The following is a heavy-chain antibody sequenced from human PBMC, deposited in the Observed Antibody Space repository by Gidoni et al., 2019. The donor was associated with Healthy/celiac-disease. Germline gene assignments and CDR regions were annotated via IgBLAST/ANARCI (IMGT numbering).Heavy chain of an antibody. Sequence: EVQLLESGGGLVQPGGSLRLSCAASGFTFSSYAMSWVRQALGKGLEWVSAISGSGGSTYYSDSVKGRFTISRDNSKNTLYLQMNSLRAEDTAVYYCAKASWELLRVDYWGQGTLVTVSS. V-gene: IGHV3-23*01. CDR2: ISGSGGST. CDR3: AKASWELLRVDY. CDR1: GFTFSSYA. J-gene: IGHJ4*02. D-gene: IGHD1-26*01.